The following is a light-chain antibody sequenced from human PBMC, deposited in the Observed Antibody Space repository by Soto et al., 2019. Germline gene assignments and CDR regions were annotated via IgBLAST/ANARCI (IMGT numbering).Light chain of an antibody. V-gene: IGKV3-15*01. CDR1: QSVSSTS. CDR3: QQYNYWPPIT. Sequence: IILTQSPGTLSLSPWDRATLSCRASQSVSSTSLAWFQQKPGQAPRLLIYGAATRATGIPARFSGSGSGTEFTLTISSLQSEDFAVYYCQQYNYWPPITFGQGTRLEI. J-gene: IGKJ5*01. CDR2: GAA.